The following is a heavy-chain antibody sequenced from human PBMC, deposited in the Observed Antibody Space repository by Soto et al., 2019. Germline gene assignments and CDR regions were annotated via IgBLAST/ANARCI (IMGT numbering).Heavy chain of an antibody. D-gene: IGHD2-21*02. CDR2: ISARNGDT. V-gene: IGHV1-18*01. J-gene: IGHJ4*02. Sequence: QVQLEQSGTEVKSPGASVKVSCKASGYTFSIYGVNWVRQAPGQGLEWVGWISARNGDTNYAQKLQDRVTMTTDSSTNTAYMDLRSLRSDDTAVYYCARAGAEVTTYFDFWGQGTLVTVSA. CDR1: GYTFSIYG. CDR3: ARAGAEVTTYFDF.